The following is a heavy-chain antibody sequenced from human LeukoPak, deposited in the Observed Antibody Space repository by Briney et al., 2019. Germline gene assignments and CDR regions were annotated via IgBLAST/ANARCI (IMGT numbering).Heavy chain of an antibody. CDR2: IRYDGSDK. D-gene: IGHD4-23*01. Sequence: GGSLRLSCAASGFTFSTYGMHWVRQAPGKGLEWVAFIRYDGSDKYYADSVKGRFTISRDNSKNTLSLQMNSLRAEDTAVYYCASVGGQSDYWGQGTLVTVSS. J-gene: IGHJ4*02. V-gene: IGHV3-30*02. CDR3: ASVGGQSDY. CDR1: GFTFSTYG.